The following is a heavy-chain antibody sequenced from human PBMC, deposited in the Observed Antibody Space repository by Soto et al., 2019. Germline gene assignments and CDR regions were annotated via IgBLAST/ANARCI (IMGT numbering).Heavy chain of an antibody. J-gene: IGHJ4*02. CDR3: AREFTHYGSGSGSNY. CDR1: GFTFSSYA. Sequence: SLRLSCAASGFTFSSYAMHWVRQAPGKGLEWVAVISYDGSNKYYADSVKGRFTISRDNSKNTLYLQMNSLRAEDTAVYYCAREFTHYGSGSGSNYWGQGTLVTVSS. V-gene: IGHV3-30-3*01. D-gene: IGHD3-10*01. CDR2: ISYDGSNK.